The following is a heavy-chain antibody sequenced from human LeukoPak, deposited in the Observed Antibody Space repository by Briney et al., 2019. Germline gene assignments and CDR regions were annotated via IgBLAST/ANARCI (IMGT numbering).Heavy chain of an antibody. D-gene: IGHD2-8*02. Sequence: GGSLRLSCAASGFTVSSNYMSWVRQAPGKGLEWVSVIYSGGSTYYADSVKGRFTISRDNSKNTLYLQMNSLRAEDTAVYYCARVTESSWWCAFDIWGQGTMVTVSS. CDR3: ARVTESSWWCAFDI. CDR2: IYSGGST. V-gene: IGHV3-53*01. CDR1: GFTVSSNY. J-gene: IGHJ3*02.